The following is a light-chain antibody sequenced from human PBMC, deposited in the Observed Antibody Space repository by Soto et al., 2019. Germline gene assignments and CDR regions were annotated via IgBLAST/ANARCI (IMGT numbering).Light chain of an antibody. CDR1: QSVGNN. CDR2: EAS. J-gene: IGKJ4*01. CDR3: QQHANWPLT. V-gene: IGKV3-11*01. Sequence: EIVLTQSPATLSLSPGEIATLSCRASQSVGNNLAWYQQKPGQAPGLLIYEASTRATGIPARFSGSGSGTDFTLAISSLEPEDFAVYYCQQHANWPLTFGGGTKVQIK.